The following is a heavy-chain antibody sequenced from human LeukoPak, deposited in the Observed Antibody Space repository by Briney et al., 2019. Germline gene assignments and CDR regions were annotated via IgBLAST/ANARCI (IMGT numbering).Heavy chain of an antibody. CDR3: AREVVVVAATRIDYGMDV. Sequence: SQTLSLTFAISGDSVSSNSAAWNWIRQSPSRGLEWLGRTYYRSKWYNDYAVSVKSRITINPDTSKNQFSLQLNSVTPEDTAVYYCAREVVVVAATRIDYGMDVWGQGTTVTVSS. D-gene: IGHD2-15*01. CDR2: TYYRSKWYN. V-gene: IGHV6-1*01. CDR1: GDSVSSNSAA. J-gene: IGHJ6*02.